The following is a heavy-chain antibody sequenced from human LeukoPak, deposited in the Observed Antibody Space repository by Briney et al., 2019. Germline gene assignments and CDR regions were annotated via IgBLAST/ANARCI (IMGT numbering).Heavy chain of an antibody. J-gene: IGHJ6*04. V-gene: IGHV3-7*03. CDR2: IKQGGSEK. CDR3: ARDFGLRCSGGTCYSVYYYGMDV. CDR1: GFSFSNYA. Sequence: GGSLRLSCSASGFSFSNYAMYRVRQAPGKGLEWVANIKQGGSEKYYVDSAKGRFTISRDNAKNSLYLQMNSRRAEDTAVYYCARDFGLRCSGGTCYSVYYYGMDVWGKGTTVTVSS. D-gene: IGHD2-15*01.